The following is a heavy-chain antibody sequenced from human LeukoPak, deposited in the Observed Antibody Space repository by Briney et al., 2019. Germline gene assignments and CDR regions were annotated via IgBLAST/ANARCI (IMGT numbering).Heavy chain of an antibody. J-gene: IGHJ6*02. CDR2: GSESGGT. V-gene: IGHV4-34*01. CDR1: GGSLNGHY. CDR3: ARVGDIVVVPAANYGMNV. Sequence: SETLSLTCAVYGGSLNGHYWSWIRQPPGKGLEWIGEGSESGGTKFNPSPKSRVTISADTSKNQFSLSLSSLTAADTAVYYCARVGDIVVVPAANYGMNVWGQGTTVTVSS. D-gene: IGHD2-2*01.